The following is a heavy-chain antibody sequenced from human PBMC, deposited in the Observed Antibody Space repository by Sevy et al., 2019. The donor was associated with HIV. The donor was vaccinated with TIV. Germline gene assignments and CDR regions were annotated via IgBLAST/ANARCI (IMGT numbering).Heavy chain of an antibody. CDR2: ISAYNGNT. D-gene: IGHD1-26*01. CDR1: GYTFTSYG. Sequence: ASVKVSCKASGYTFTSYGISWVRQAPGQGLEWMGWISAYNGNTNYAQKLQGRVTMTTDTSTSTAYMELRSLRSDDTAVYYCARLKLTGGYYVREPDYWGQGTLVTVSS. CDR3: ARLKLTGGYYVREPDY. V-gene: IGHV1-18*01. J-gene: IGHJ4*02.